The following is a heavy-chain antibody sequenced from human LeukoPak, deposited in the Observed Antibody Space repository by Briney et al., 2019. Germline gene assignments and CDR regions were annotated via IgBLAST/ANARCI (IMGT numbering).Heavy chain of an antibody. CDR2: IYYSGST. V-gene: IGHV4-59*08. D-gene: IGHD3-22*01. Sequence: SETLSLTCTVSGSSISSYYWSWIRQPPGKGLEWIGYIYYSGSTNYNPSLKSRVTISVDTSKNQFSLKLSSVTAADTAVYYCARSLTSSGYYRFDYWGQGTLVTVSS. CDR1: GSSISSYY. CDR3: ARSLTSSGYYRFDY. J-gene: IGHJ4*02.